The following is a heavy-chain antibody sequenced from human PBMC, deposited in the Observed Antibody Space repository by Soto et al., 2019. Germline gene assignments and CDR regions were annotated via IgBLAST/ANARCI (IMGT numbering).Heavy chain of an antibody. J-gene: IGHJ6*03. CDR2: IIPILGIA. CDR1: GGTFSRYT. CDR3: ARQSPERDYYYMDV. Sequence: GASVKVSCKASGGTFSRYTVIWVRQAPGQGLEWMGRIIPILGIANYAQKFQGRVTVTADKSTSTAYMELSSLRSEDTAVYYCARQSPERDYYYMDVWGKGTTVTVS. V-gene: IGHV1-69*02. D-gene: IGHD1-1*01.